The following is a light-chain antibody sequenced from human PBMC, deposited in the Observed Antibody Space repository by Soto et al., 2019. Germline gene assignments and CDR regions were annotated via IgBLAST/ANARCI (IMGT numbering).Light chain of an antibody. Sequence: EFLLTQSPGTLSLSPGERATLSCRASQTVRNNYLAWYQQKPGQAPSLLMSDASSRATGIPERFSGGGSGTDFTLTISRLEPEDFEVYYCQQFSSYPLTFGGGTKVDIK. CDR3: QQFSSYPLT. CDR2: DAS. CDR1: QTVRNNY. J-gene: IGKJ4*01. V-gene: IGKV3-20*01.